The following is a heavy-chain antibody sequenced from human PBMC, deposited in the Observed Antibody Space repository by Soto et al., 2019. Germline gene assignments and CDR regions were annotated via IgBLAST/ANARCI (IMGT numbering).Heavy chain of an antibody. Sequence: QVQLVQSGAEVKKPGASVKVSCKTSGYTFTNYGINWVRQAPGQGLEWMGWISAYNGNTNYAQKLQGRVTMTTDTSTSTAYMELRSLRSDDTAVYYCAKGKGTYSGTYYAPENNYYYYAMDVWGQGTTVTVSS. V-gene: IGHV1-18*04. CDR1: GYTFTNYG. J-gene: IGHJ6*02. D-gene: IGHD1-26*01. CDR2: ISAYNGNT. CDR3: AKGKGTYSGTYYAPENNYYYYAMDV.